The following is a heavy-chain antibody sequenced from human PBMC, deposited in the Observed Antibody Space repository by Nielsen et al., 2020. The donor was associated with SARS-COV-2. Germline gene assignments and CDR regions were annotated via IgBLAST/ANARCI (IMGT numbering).Heavy chain of an antibody. J-gene: IGHJ4*02. V-gene: IGHV1-46*01. Sequence: WVRQAPGQGLEWMGIINPSGGSTSYAQKFQGRVTMTRDTSTSTVYMELSSPRSEDTAVYYCARSAGIVVVPAAMSYWGQGTLVTVSS. CDR3: ARSAGIVVVPAAMSY. CDR2: INPSGGST. D-gene: IGHD2-2*01.